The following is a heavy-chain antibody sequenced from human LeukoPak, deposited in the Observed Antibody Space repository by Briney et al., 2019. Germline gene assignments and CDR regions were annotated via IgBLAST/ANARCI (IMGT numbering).Heavy chain of an antibody. CDR3: ARVAGTYYYDSSAYYLKSPFDY. CDR2: INPNSGGT. D-gene: IGHD3-22*01. CDR1: GYTFTDYY. Sequence: ASVKVSCKASGYTFTDYYMHWVRQAPGQGLEWMGWINPNSGGTNYAQKFQGSVTMTRDTSINTAYMELSRLKSDDTAVYYCARVAGTYYYDSSAYYLKSPFDYWGQGTLVTVSS. V-gene: IGHV1-2*02. J-gene: IGHJ4*02.